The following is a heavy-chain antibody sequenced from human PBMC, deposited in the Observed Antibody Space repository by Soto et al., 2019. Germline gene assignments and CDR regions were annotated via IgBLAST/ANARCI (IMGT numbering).Heavy chain of an antibody. J-gene: IGHJ5*02. CDR1: GYTFTNYA. D-gene: IGHD5-18*01. CDR2: IIPVFGTA. CDR3: ARGPRYSYAYNWFDP. V-gene: IGHV1-69*13. Sequence: SVKVSCKASGYTFTNYAISWVRQAPGQGLEWMGGIIPVFGTANYAQKFQGRVTITADESASTAYMELSSLRSEDTAVYYCARGPRYSYAYNWFDPWGQGTLVTVSS.